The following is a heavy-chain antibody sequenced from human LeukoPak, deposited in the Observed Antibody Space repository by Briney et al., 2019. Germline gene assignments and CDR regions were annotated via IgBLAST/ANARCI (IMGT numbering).Heavy chain of an antibody. D-gene: IGHD3-10*01. J-gene: IGHJ4*02. CDR2: ISYDGSKK. CDR1: GFTFSSYA. CDR3: ARAYYYGSGSYHDY. Sequence: GGSLRLSCAASGFTFSSYAMHWVRQAPGKGLEWVAVISYDGSKKYYADSVKGRFTISRDNSKNTLYLQMNSLRAEDTAVYYCARAYYYGSGSYHDYWGQGTLVTVSS. V-gene: IGHV3-30*04.